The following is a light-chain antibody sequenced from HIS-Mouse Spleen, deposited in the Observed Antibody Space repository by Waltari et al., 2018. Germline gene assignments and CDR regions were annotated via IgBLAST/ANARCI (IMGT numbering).Light chain of an antibody. J-gene: IGLJ2*01. Sequence: SYELTQPPSASVSPGQTARITCSGDAMPKKTTYWYQQKSDQAPELVIYQDSKRPSGIPERFSGSSSGTMATLTISGAQVEDEADYYCYSTDSSGNHRVFGGGTKLTVL. V-gene: IGLV3-10*01. CDR1: AMPKKT. CDR2: QDS. CDR3: YSTDSSGNHRV.